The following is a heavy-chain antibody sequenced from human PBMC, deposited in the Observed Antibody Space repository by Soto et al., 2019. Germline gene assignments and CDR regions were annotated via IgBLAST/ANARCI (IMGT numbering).Heavy chain of an antibody. CDR1: GFTFSSYS. Sequence: PGGSLRLSCAASGFTFSSYSMNWVRQAPGKGLEWVSYISSSSSTIYYADSVKGRFTISRDNAKNSLYLQMNSLRDEDTAVYYCARDTGSSTSYYYYYYGMDVWGQGTTVTVSS. CDR2: ISSSSSTI. CDR3: ARDTGSSTSYYYYYYGMDV. D-gene: IGHD2-2*01. J-gene: IGHJ6*02. V-gene: IGHV3-48*02.